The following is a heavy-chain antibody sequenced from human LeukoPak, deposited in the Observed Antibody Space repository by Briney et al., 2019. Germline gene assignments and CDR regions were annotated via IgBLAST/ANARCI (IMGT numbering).Heavy chain of an antibody. V-gene: IGHV1-2*02. D-gene: IGHD3-22*01. Sequence: ASVKVSCKASGYTFTGYYMHWVRQAPGQGLEWMGWINPNSGGTNYAQEFQGRVTMTRDTSISTAYMELSRLRSDDTAVYYCARDHRHYDSSGYGLWGQGTLVTVSS. CDR3: ARDHRHYDSSGYGL. CDR2: INPNSGGT. CDR1: GYTFTGYY. J-gene: IGHJ4*02.